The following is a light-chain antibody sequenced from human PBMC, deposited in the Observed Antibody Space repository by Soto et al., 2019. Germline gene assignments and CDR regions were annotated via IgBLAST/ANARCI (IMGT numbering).Light chain of an antibody. CDR3: QVRDVWPS. CDR2: DAS. CDR1: QSVSTS. Sequence: IVLTQSPVTLALSPGERAVLSCRASQSVSTSLAWYQHKPGQAPRLFIYDASKRAPGIPARFSGSGSGTYFTLTISSLEPEDFAVYYCQVRDVWPSFGQGTKVEIK. V-gene: IGKV3-11*01. J-gene: IGKJ1*01.